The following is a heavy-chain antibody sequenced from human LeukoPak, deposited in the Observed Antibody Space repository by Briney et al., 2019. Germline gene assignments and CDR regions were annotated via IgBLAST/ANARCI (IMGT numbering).Heavy chain of an antibody. CDR2: IKQDGSEK. CDR1: GFTFSSYW. V-gene: IGHV3-7*01. D-gene: IGHD3-10*01. J-gene: IGHJ6*02. Sequence: GGSLRLSCAASGFTFSSYWMSWVRQAPGKGREGVANIKQDGSEKYYVDSVKGRFTISRDNAKNSLYLQMNSLRAEDTAVYYCARDRVYYYYGMDVWGQGTTVTVSS. CDR3: ARDRVYYYYGMDV.